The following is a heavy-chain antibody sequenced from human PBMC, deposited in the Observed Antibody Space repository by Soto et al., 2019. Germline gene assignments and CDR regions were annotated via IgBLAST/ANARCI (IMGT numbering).Heavy chain of an antibody. CDR2: IYYSGST. Sequence: PSETLSLTCTVSGGSISSSSYYWGWIRQPPGKGLEWIGSIYYSGSTYYNPSLKSRVTISVDTSKNQFSLKLSSVTAADTAVYYCARHWGSTVTTFDYWGQGTPVTVSS. V-gene: IGHV4-39*01. D-gene: IGHD4-17*01. CDR1: GGSISSSSYY. J-gene: IGHJ4*02. CDR3: ARHWGSTVTTFDY.